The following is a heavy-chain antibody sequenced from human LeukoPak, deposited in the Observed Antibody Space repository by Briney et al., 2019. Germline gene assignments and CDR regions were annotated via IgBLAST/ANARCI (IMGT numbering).Heavy chain of an antibody. Sequence: PGGSLRLSCTASGFTFSTYAMTWVRQAPGKGLEWVSVISHGGDSAWYADSVKGRFTISRDNSKSTLFLQMNSLRADDTAIYYCAKGRSGWYEGLDYWGQGILVIVSS. J-gene: IGHJ4*02. D-gene: IGHD6-19*01. CDR2: ISHGGDSA. CDR1: GFTFSTYA. CDR3: AKGRSGWYEGLDY. V-gene: IGHV3-23*01.